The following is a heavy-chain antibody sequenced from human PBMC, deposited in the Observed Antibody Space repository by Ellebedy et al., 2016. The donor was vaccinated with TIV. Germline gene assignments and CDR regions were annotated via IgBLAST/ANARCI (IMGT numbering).Heavy chain of an antibody. D-gene: IGHD3-10*01. J-gene: IGHJ4*02. V-gene: IGHV1-2*02. CDR1: VYTFTDYY. Sequence: AASVKVSCKASVYTFTDYYMHWLRQPPGQALEWMGWINPNSGGTNFAQQFQGRVTMTRDTSISTAYMELSRLRSDDTAVYYWTYGSGSYPLGYWGQGTLVTVSS. CDR2: INPNSGGT. CDR3: TYGSGSYPLGY.